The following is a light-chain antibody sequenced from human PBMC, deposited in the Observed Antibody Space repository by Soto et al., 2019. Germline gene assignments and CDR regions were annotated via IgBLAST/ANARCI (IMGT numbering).Light chain of an antibody. Sequence: ALTQPASVSGSPGQSITISCTGTGSDIGNYNYVSRYQQHPGKAPKLMIYGVSNRPSGVSNRFSGSKSGNAASLTISGLQAEDEADYYCSSYTSYTTLWVFGGGTKVTVL. CDR3: SSYTSYTTLWV. J-gene: IGLJ3*02. V-gene: IGLV2-14*01. CDR1: GSDIGNYNY. CDR2: GVS.